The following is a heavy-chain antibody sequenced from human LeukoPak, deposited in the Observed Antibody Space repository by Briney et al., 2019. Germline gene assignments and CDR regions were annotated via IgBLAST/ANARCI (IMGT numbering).Heavy chain of an antibody. Sequence: PGGSLRLSCAASTFTFSSYGMHWVRQAPGKGLEWVAVIWSDGTNQYYGDSVKGRFTISRDDSGNTVYLQMNSLRPEDTGVYYCARDAQRGFDYSNSLEYWGQGTPVTVST. J-gene: IGHJ4*02. D-gene: IGHD4-11*01. V-gene: IGHV3-33*01. CDR2: IWSDGTNQ. CDR3: ARDAQRGFDYSNSLEY. CDR1: TFTFSSYG.